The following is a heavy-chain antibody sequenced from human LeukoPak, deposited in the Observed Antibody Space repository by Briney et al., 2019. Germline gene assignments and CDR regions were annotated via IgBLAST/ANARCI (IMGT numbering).Heavy chain of an antibody. J-gene: IGHJ3*02. V-gene: IGHV6-1*01. CDR3: ARESSYGSGSYDAFDI. CDR1: GDSVSSNSAA. D-gene: IGHD3-10*01. Sequence: SPTLSLTCAISGDSVSSNSAAWNWIRHSPSRGLEWLGRTYYRSKWYNDYAVSVKSRITINPDTSKNQFSLQLNSVTPEDTAVYYCARESSYGSGSYDAFDIWGQGTMVTVSS. CDR2: TYYRSKWYN.